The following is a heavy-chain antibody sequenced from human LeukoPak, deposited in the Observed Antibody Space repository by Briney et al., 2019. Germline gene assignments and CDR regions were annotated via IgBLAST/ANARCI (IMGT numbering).Heavy chain of an antibody. CDR1: GFTFSGAW. V-gene: IGHV3-7*01. CDR3: ARHVGISF. J-gene: IGHJ4*02. D-gene: IGHD7-27*01. Sequence: PGGSLRLSCTASGFTFSGAWMTWVRQAPGKGLEWVANIREDGTEKNYVDSVKGRFTISRDNAENSLFLQMSNLRDDDTAIYYCARHVGISFWGQGTLVTVSS. CDR2: IREDGTEK.